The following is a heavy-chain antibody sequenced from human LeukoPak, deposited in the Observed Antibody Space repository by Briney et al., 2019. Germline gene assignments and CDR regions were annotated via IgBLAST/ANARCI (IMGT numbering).Heavy chain of an antibody. V-gene: IGHV4-4*07. CDR3: ARDISPFDQDWED. CDR2: IYTSGST. CDR1: GYSISSGYY. D-gene: IGHD1-26*01. J-gene: IGHJ4*02. Sequence: SETLSLTCTVSGYSISSGYYWGWIRQPAGKGLEWIGRIYTSGSTNYNPSLKSRVTMSVDTSKNQFSLKLSSVTAADTAVYYCARDISPFDQDWEDWGQGTLVTVSS.